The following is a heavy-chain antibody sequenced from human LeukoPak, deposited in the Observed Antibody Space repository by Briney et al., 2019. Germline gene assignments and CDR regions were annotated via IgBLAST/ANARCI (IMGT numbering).Heavy chain of an antibody. V-gene: IGHV1-18*01. Sequence: ASVKVSCKASGYTLTSYGISWVRQAPGQGLEWMGWISAYNGNTNYAQKLRGRVTMTTDTSTSTAYMELRSLRSDDTAVYYCARVPTYYYDSSGHRTLDYWGQGTLVTVSS. CDR2: ISAYNGNT. J-gene: IGHJ4*02. CDR3: ARVPTYYYDSSGHRTLDY. D-gene: IGHD3-22*01. CDR1: GYTLTSYG.